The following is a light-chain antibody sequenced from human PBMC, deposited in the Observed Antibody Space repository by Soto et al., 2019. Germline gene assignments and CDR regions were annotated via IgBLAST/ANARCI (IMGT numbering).Light chain of an antibody. V-gene: IGKV3D-15*01. CDR3: QQYHDWPPLT. CDR1: QSINRN. Sequence: EIIMTQSPATLSVSPGERATLSCRASQSINRNLAWYQQKAGQAPRLLLYGASSRATGVPDRFSVSGSGTDFTLTISRLEPEDFAVYYCQQYHDWPPLTFGGGTKVDIK. J-gene: IGKJ4*01. CDR2: GAS.